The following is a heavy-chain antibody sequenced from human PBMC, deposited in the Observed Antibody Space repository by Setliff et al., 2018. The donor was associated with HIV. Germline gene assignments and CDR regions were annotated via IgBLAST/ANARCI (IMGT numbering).Heavy chain of an antibody. Sequence: PSETLSLTCAVSGYSISSGYYWGWIRQPPGKGLEWIGSIYHSGSTYYNPSLESRITMSVDTSKNQFSLKLSSVTAADTAVYYCARATPGYNYGSRHAFDIWGQGTKVTVS. CDR1: GYSISSGYY. D-gene: IGHD5-18*01. J-gene: IGHJ3*02. CDR2: IYHSGST. CDR3: ARATPGYNYGSRHAFDI. V-gene: IGHV4-38-2*01.